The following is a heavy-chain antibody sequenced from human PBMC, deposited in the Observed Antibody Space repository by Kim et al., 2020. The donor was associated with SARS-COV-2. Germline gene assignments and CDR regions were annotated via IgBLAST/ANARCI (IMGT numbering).Heavy chain of an antibody. V-gene: IGHV3-23*01. CDR1: GFTFSSYA. J-gene: IGHJ4*02. Sequence: GSLRLSCAASGFTFSSYAMSWVRQAPGKGLEWVSAISGSGGSTYYADSVKGRFTISRDNSKNTLYLQMNSLRAEDTAVYYCAKGGYYDSSGYYDYWGQGTLVTVS. D-gene: IGHD3-22*01. CDR2: ISGSGGST. CDR3: AKGGYYDSSGYYDY.